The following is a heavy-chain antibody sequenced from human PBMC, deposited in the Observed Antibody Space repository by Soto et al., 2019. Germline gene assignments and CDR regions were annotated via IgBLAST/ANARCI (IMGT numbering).Heavy chain of an antibody. CDR1: GFTFTSSA. Sequence: QMQLVQSGPEVKKPGTSVKVSCKASGFTFTSSAVQWVRQARGQRLEWIGWIVVGSGNTNYAQKFQERVTITRDMSTSTAYMELSSLRSEDTAVYYCAADPSWYMTTVAAFDYWGQGTLVTVSA. D-gene: IGHD4-17*01. V-gene: IGHV1-58*01. CDR3: AADPSWYMTTVAAFDY. CDR2: IVVGSGNT. J-gene: IGHJ4*02.